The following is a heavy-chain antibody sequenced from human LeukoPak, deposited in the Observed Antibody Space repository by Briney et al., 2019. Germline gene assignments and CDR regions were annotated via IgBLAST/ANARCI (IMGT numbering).Heavy chain of an antibody. V-gene: IGHV4-39*07. D-gene: IGHD1-26*01. CDR3: ARLPLGDRRAFDI. Sequence: PSETLSLTCTVSGGSISSGGYYWRWIRQPPGKGLEWIGEINHSGSTNYNPSLKSRVTISVDTSKNQFSLKLSSVTAADTAVYYCARLPLGDRRAFDIWGQGTMVTVSS. J-gene: IGHJ3*02. CDR2: INHSGST. CDR1: GGSISSGGYY.